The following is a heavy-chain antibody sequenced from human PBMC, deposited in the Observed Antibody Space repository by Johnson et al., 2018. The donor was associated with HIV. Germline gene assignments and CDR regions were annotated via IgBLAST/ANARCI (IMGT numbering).Heavy chain of an antibody. J-gene: IGHJ3*02. Sequence: VQVVESGGGVVRPGGSLRLSCAASGFTFSSYAMSWVRQAPGKGLEWVAVISGGGGTYYADSVKGRFTISRYNSKNRRYLQMNSLRAEDTAVYYWERGGGCGGDCYSGYDAFDIWGQGTMVTVSS. CDR3: ERGGGCGGDCYSGYDAFDI. CDR1: GFTFSSYA. CDR2: ISGGGGT. V-gene: IGHV3-66*02. D-gene: IGHD2-21*01.